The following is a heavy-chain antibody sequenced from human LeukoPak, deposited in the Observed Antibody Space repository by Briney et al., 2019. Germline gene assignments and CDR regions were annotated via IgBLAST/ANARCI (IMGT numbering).Heavy chain of an antibody. D-gene: IGHD1-26*01. V-gene: IGHV3-72*01. CDR2: NRNKANSYTT. CDR1: GFTFSDHY. CDR3: TTADSELYF. Sequence: GSLRLSCAASGFTFSDHYMDWVRQAPGKGLEWVGRNRNKANSYTTEYAASVRGRFIISRDDSKNTLYLQMNSLKTEDTAVYYCTTADSELYFWGQGTLVTVSS. J-gene: IGHJ4*02.